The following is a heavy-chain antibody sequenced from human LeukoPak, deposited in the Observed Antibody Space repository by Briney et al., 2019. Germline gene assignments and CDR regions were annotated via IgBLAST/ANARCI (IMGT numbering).Heavy chain of an antibody. J-gene: IGHJ4*02. V-gene: IGHV5-10-1*01. Sequence: GESLRISCKGSGYSFTSYWIRWVRQMPGQGLEWMGRIDPSDSYTNYSPSFQGHVTISADKSISTAYLQWSSLKASDTAMYYCARTYCSSTSCYGARFDYWGQGTLVTVSS. CDR2: IDPSDSYT. CDR1: GYSFTSYW. D-gene: IGHD2-2*01. CDR3: ARTYCSSTSCYGARFDY.